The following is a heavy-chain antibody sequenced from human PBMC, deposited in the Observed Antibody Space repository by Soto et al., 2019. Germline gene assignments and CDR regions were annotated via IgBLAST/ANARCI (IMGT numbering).Heavy chain of an antibody. CDR2: IYYSGST. D-gene: IGHD3-3*01. J-gene: IGHJ4*02. Sequence: PSETLSLTCTVSGGSINSGDYYWSWIRQPPGKGLEWIGYIYYSGSTYYNPSLKSRVTISVDTSKNQFSLKLDSVTAADAAVYYCARASKIFGVVVRFDSWGQGTLVTVSS. V-gene: IGHV4-30-4*01. CDR3: ARASKIFGVVVRFDS. CDR1: GGSINSGDYY.